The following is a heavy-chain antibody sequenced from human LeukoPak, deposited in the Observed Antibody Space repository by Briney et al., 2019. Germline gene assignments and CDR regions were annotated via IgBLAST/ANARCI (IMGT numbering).Heavy chain of an antibody. Sequence: SQTLSLTCTVSGDSISSGDYYWSWLRQPPGMGLEWFGYIYYSGSTNYNPSLKSRVTISVDTSKNQFSRKLSSVTAADTAVYYCARDYGGNNWAFDIWGQGTMVTVSS. V-gene: IGHV4-61*08. D-gene: IGHD4-23*01. CDR2: IYYSGST. CDR3: ARDYGGNNWAFDI. CDR1: GDSISSGDYY. J-gene: IGHJ3*02.